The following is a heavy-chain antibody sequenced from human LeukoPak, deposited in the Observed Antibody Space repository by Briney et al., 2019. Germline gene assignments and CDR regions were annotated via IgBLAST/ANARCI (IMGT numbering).Heavy chain of an antibody. CDR3: AGEGYSCGYDY. Sequence: GRSLRLSCAASGFTFSSYAMHWVRQAPGKGLEWVAVISYDGSNKYYADSVKGRFTISRDNSKNTLYLQMNSLRAEDTAVYYCAGEGYSCGYDYWGQGTLVTVSS. V-gene: IGHV3-30*04. CDR2: ISYDGSNK. D-gene: IGHD5-18*01. CDR1: GFTFSSYA. J-gene: IGHJ4*02.